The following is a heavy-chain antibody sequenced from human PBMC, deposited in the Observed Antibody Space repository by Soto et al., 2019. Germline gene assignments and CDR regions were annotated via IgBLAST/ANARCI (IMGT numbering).Heavy chain of an antibody. CDR1: GFTFSGSA. Sequence: GGSLRLSCAASGFTFSGSAMHWVRQASGKGLEWVGRIRSKANSYATAYAASVKGRFTISRDDSKNTAYLQMNSLKTEDTAVYYCTRQNREHYYDSSGYYYAFDYWGQGILVTVSS. D-gene: IGHD3-22*01. CDR2: IRSKANSYAT. CDR3: TRQNREHYYDSSGYYYAFDY. V-gene: IGHV3-73*01. J-gene: IGHJ4*02.